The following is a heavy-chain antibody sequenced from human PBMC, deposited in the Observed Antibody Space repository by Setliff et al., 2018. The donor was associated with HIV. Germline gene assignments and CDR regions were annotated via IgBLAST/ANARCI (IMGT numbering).Heavy chain of an antibody. CDR2: IIPIFGTA. D-gene: IGHD3-22*01. V-gene: IGHV1-69*05. J-gene: IGHJ3*02. Sequence: SVKVSCKASGGTFSSHAISWVRQAPGQGLEWMGGIIPIFGTANYAQKFQGRLTMTRDTSRSTVYMELSSLRSEDTAVYYCARCYYDSSGPTDAFDIWGQGTVVTVSS. CDR3: ARCYYDSSGPTDAFDI. CDR1: GGTFSSHA.